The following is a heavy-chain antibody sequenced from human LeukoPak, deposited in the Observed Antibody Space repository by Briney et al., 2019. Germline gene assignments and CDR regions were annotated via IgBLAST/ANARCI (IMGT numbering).Heavy chain of an antibody. J-gene: IGHJ4*02. CDR1: GFTFSNYN. D-gene: IGHD3-10*01. CDR2: ISSSSNII. V-gene: IGHV3-48*01. Sequence: GGSLSLSFAASGFTFSNYNMNWVRQPPGKGLQWVSYISSSSNIIYYADSVKGRFTISRDNAKNSLFLQMNSLRAEDTAVYYCARDFAREFTIDYWGQGTLVTVSS. CDR3: ARDFAREFTIDY.